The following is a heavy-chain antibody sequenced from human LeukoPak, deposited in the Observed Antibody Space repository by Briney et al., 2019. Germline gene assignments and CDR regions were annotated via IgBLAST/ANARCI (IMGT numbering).Heavy chain of an antibody. D-gene: IGHD6-13*01. CDR2: ISAYNGNT. J-gene: IGHJ3*02. CDR1: GYTFTSYG. Sequence: ASVKVSCKASGYTFTSYGNSWVRQAPGQGLEWMGWISAYNGNTNYAQKLQGRVTMTTDTSTSTAYMELRSLRSDDTAVYYCARGGPIAAAAFDAFDIWGQGTMVTVSS. V-gene: IGHV1-18*01. CDR3: ARGGPIAAAAFDAFDI.